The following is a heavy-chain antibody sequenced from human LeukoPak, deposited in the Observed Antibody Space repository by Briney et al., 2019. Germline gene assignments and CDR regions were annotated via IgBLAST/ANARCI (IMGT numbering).Heavy chain of an antibody. V-gene: IGHV4-30-4*08. D-gene: IGHD3-3*01. CDR2: IYYSGST. CDR3: ARVDLWSDYFFDF. J-gene: IGHJ4*02. Sequence: SETLSLTCTVSGGSISSGDYYWSWIRQPPGKGLEWIGYIYYSGSTYYNPSLKSRVTISVDTSKNQFSLKLSSVTAADTDVYYCARVDLWSDYFFDFWGQGTLVTVSS. CDR1: GGSISSGDYY.